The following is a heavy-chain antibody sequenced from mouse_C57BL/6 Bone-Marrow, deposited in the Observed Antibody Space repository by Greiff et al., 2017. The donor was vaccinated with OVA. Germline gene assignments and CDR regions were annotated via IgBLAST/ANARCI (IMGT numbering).Heavy chain of an antibody. CDR1: GYTFTSYW. J-gene: IGHJ2*01. V-gene: IGHV1-5*01. CDR2: IYPGNSDT. D-gene: IGHD2-4*01. Sequence: EVQLQQSGTVLARPGASVKMSCKTSGYTFTSYWMHWVKQRPGQGLEWIGAIYPGNSDTSYNQKFKGKAKLTAVTSASTAYMELSSLTKEDSAVYYCTRSGGDYDLYYFDYWGQGTTLTVSS. CDR3: TRSGGDYDLYYFDY.